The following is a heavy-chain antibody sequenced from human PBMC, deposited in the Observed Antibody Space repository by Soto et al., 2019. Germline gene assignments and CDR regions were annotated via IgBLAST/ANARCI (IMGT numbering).Heavy chain of an antibody. V-gene: IGHV3-23*01. D-gene: IGHD6-19*01. CDR3: AKGGDSRGWYAEYFQH. CDR2: ISGGGGKT. CDR1: GFTFSSYA. Sequence: EVQLLESGGGLVQPGGSLRLSCAASGFTFSSYAMSWVRQAPGKGLEWVSAISGGGGKTYYAESVKGRFTISRDNSKNTLYLQMNSLRAEDTAVYYCAKGGDSRGWYAEYFQHWGQGTLVTVSS. J-gene: IGHJ1*01.